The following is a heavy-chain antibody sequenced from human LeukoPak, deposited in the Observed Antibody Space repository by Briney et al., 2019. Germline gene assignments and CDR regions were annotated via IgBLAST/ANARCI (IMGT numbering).Heavy chain of an antibody. CDR2: ISGSGGST. CDR1: GFTFSSCA. CDR3: AKDSMIVVVITMGYFDY. V-gene: IGHV3-23*01. J-gene: IGHJ4*02. D-gene: IGHD3-22*01. Sequence: GGSLRLSCAASGFTFSSCAMSWVRQAPGKGLEWVSAISGSGGSTYYADSVKGRFTISRDNSKNTLYLQMNSLRAEDTAVYYCAKDSMIVVVITMGYFDYWGQGTLVTVSS.